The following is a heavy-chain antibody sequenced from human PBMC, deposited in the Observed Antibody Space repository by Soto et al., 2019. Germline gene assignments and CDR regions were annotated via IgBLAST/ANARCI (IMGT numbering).Heavy chain of an antibody. V-gene: IGHV3-48*03. J-gene: IGHJ5*02. Sequence: PGGSLRLSCAASGFTFSSYEMNWVRQAPGKGLEWVSYISSSGSTIYYADSVKGRFTISRDNAKNSLYLQMNSLRAEDTAVYYCARGVTIFGVVTNWFDPWGQGTLVTVS. CDR1: GFTFSSYE. D-gene: IGHD3-3*01. CDR3: ARGVTIFGVVTNWFDP. CDR2: ISSSGSTI.